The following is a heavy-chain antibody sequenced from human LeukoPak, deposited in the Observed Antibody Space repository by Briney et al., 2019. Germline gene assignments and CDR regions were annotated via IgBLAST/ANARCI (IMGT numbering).Heavy chain of an antibody. CDR1: GFTFDNYA. V-gene: IGHV3-9*01. Sequence: SLRLSCAASGFTFDNYAMHWVRQAPGKGLEWVSSISWNSGTIAYADSVKGRFTISRDNAKNSLYLQMNSLKAEDTALYYCTKCFNPIEWYYYGLDVWGRGTTVTVSS. J-gene: IGHJ6*02. CDR2: ISWNSGTI. CDR3: TKCFNPIEWYYYGLDV. D-gene: IGHD3-3*01.